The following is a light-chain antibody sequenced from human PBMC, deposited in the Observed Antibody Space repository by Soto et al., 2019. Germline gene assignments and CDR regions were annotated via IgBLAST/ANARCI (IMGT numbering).Light chain of an antibody. V-gene: IGKV1-33*01. CDR3: QQYDNLLPIT. J-gene: IGKJ5*01. Sequence: IQMTQSPSSLSASVGDRVTITCQASQDISKNLNWYQQKPGKAPKLQIYDASSLQTGVPSRFSESGSATHFTFPISSLQPEDVATYYCQQYDNLLPITFGQGTRLEIK. CDR1: QDISKN. CDR2: DAS.